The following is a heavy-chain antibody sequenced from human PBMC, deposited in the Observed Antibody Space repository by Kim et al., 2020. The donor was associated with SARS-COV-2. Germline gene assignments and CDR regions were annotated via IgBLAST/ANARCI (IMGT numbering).Heavy chain of an antibody. V-gene: IGHV1-69*13. D-gene: IGHD3-10*01. J-gene: IGHJ4*02. CDR3: ARVYYYGSGSPAFDY. CDR1: GGTFSSYA. CDR2: IIPIFGTA. Sequence: SVKVSCKASGGTFSSYAISWVRQAPGQGLEWMGGIIPIFGTANYAQKFQGRVTITADESTSTAYMELSSLRSEDTAVYYCARVYYYGSGSPAFDYWGQGTLVTVSS.